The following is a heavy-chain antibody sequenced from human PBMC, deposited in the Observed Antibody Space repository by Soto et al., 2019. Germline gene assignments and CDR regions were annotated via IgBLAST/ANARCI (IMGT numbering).Heavy chain of an antibody. V-gene: IGHV1-8*01. Sequence: QVQLVQSGAEVKKPGASVKVSCKASGYTFTSYDINWVRQATGQGLEWMGWMNPNSGNTGYAQEFQGRVTMTRNTSISTAYMELSSLRSEDTAVYYCARAAGYSSSWYLYYYYYYGMDVWGQGTTVTVSS. J-gene: IGHJ6*02. CDR1: GYTFTSYD. CDR3: ARAAGYSSSWYLYYYYYYGMDV. D-gene: IGHD6-13*01. CDR2: MNPNSGNT.